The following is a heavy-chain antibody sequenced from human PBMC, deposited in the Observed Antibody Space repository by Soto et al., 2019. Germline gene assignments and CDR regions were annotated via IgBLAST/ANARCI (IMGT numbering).Heavy chain of an antibody. CDR3: AKDLGGVVPADLGMDV. Sequence: GGSLRLSCAASGFTFSSYAMSWVRQAPGKGLEWVSAIGGSGGSTYYADSVKGRFTISRDNSKNTLYLQMNSLRAEDTAVYYCAKDLGGVVPADLGMDVWGQGTTVTVSS. CDR2: IGGSGGST. J-gene: IGHJ6*02. CDR1: GFTFSSYA. V-gene: IGHV3-23*01. D-gene: IGHD2-2*01.